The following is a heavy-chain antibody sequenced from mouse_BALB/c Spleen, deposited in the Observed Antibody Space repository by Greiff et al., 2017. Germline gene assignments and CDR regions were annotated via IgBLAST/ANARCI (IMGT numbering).Heavy chain of an antibody. CDR1: GFTFSDYY. J-gene: IGHJ4*01. Sequence: EVQLVESGGGLAKPGGSLKLSCAASGFTFSDYYMYWVRQTPEKRLEWVATISDGGSYTYYPHSVKGRFTISRDNAKNNLYLQMSSLKSEDTAMYYCARESGYAMDDWGQGTSVTVSS. V-gene: IGHV5-4*02. CDR2: ISDGGSYT. D-gene: IGHD3-1*01. CDR3: ARESGYAMDD.